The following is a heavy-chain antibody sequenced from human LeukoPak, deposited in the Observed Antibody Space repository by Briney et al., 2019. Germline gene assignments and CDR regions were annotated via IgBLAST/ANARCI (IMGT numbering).Heavy chain of an antibody. Sequence: GGSLRLSCGGSGFTFEDFGMHWVRQRPGKGLEWVSLISGDGSMTHYADSVKGRFTISRDNTKNSLYLQMNSLRTEDTAFYYCAKDAPYNGRVFDSWGQGTLVTVSS. CDR3: AKDAPYNGRVFDS. J-gene: IGHJ4*02. D-gene: IGHD5-12*01. CDR2: ISGDGSMT. V-gene: IGHV3-43*02. CDR1: GFTFEDFG.